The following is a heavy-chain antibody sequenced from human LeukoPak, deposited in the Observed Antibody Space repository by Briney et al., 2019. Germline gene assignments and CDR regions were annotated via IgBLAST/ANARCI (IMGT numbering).Heavy chain of an antibody. V-gene: IGHV3-48*03. CDR1: GFTFSSYE. CDR3: ARSFDI. CDR2: ISNRGGSI. Sequence: GGSLRLSCAASGFTFSSYEMNWVRQAPGKGLEWVSHISNRGGSIYYADSVKGRFTIYRDNAKNSLYLQMNSLRAEDTAVYYCARSFDIWGQETTVTVSS. J-gene: IGHJ3*02.